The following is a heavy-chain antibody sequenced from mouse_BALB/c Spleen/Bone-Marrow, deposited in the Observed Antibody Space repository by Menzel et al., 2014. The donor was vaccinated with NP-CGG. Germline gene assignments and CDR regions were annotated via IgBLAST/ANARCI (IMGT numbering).Heavy chain of an antibody. CDR2: ILSGGSS. D-gene: IGHD2-4*01. J-gene: IGHJ2*02. CDR1: GFSLTTCG. V-gene: IGHV2-2*02. Sequence: VKLVESGPGLVQPSQSLSITCTVSGFSLTTCGIHWIRQSPGKGLEWLGVILSGGSSDYNAAFISRVSINKDNSKSQVFFKKNSLQANDTAIYYCARNYDYDAYYFDYWGQGTFITVSS. CDR3: ARNYDYDAYYFDY.